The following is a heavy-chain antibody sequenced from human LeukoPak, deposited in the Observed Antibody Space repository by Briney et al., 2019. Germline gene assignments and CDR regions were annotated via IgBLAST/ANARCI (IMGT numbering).Heavy chain of an antibody. V-gene: IGHV3-15*01. Sequence: GGSLRLSCAASGFTFSNAWMSWVRQAPGKGLEWVGRIKSKTDGGTTDYAAPVKGRFTISRDDSKNTLYLQMNSLKTEDTAVYYCTTAFRTVTAYYYYYMDVWGKGTTVTVSS. J-gene: IGHJ6*03. CDR1: GFTFSNAW. CDR3: TTAFRTVTAYYYYYMDV. CDR2: IKSKTDGGTT. D-gene: IGHD2-21*02.